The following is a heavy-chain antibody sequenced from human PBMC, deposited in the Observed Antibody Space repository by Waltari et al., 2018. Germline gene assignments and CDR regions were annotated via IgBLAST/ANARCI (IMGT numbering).Heavy chain of an antibody. CDR2: IYYSGST. V-gene: IGHV4-39*01. CDR1: GGSISSSSYY. CDR3: TLLPWYYYMDV. Sequence: QLQLQESGPGLVKPSETLSLTCTVSGGSISSSSYYWGWIRQPPGKGLEWIGSIYYSGSTYYNPSLKSRVTISVDTSKNQFSLKLSSVTAADTAVYYCTLLPWYYYMDVWGKGTTVTVSS. D-gene: IGHD2-15*01. J-gene: IGHJ6*03.